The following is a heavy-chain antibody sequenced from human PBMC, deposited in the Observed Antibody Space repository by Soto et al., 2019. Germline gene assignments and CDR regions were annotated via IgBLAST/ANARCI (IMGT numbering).Heavy chain of an antibody. CDR1: GFTFSSYA. V-gene: IGHV3-23*01. D-gene: IGHD5-18*01. CDR2: ISGSGGST. J-gene: IGHJ6*02. Sequence: GGSLRLSCAASGFTFSSYAMSWVRQAPGKGLEWVSAISGSGGSTYYADSVKGRFTISRDNSKNTLYLQMNSLRAEDMAVYYCAKGISDRGYSYGPRGYYYYGMDVWGQGTTVTVSS. CDR3: AKGISDRGYSYGPRGYYYYGMDV.